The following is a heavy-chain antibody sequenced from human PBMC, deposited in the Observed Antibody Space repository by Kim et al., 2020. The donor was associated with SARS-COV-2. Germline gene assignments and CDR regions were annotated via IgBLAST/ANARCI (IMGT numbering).Heavy chain of an antibody. D-gene: IGHD2-15*01. CDR3: ATVCGTGNC. CDR2: ST. V-gene: IGHV3-23*01. Sequence: STNYAHAVKGRFTFSRDNTKNALYLQVNCLRAEDTAVYYCATVCGTGNCWGQGTLVTVSS. J-gene: IGHJ4*02.